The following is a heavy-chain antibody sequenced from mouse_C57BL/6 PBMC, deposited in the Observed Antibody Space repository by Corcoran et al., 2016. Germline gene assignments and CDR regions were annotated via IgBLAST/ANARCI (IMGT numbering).Heavy chain of an antibody. CDR1: GYTFTSYG. J-gene: IGHJ3*01. CDR3: ARNYYDYDEGFAY. V-gene: IGHV1-81*01. CDR2: IYPRSGNT. Sequence: QVQLQQSGAELARPGASVKLSCKASGYTFTSYGISWVKQRTGQGLEWIGEIYPRSGNTYYNEKFKGKATLTADKSSSTAYMELRSLTSEDSAVYFCARNYYDYDEGFAYWGQGTLVTVSA. D-gene: IGHD2-4*01.